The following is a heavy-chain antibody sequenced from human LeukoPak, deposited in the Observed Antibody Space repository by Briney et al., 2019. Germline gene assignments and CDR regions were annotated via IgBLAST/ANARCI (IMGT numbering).Heavy chain of an antibody. J-gene: IGHJ5*02. CDR1: GGSFSGYY. CDR2: INHSGST. V-gene: IGHV4-34*01. Sequence: SETLSLTCAVYGGSFSGYYCRWIRQPPGKGLEWIGEINHSGSTNYNPSLKSRVTISVDTSKNQFSLKLSSVTAAGTAVYYCARDLWFGRNWFDPWGQGTLVTVSS. CDR3: ARDLWFGRNWFDP. D-gene: IGHD3-10*01.